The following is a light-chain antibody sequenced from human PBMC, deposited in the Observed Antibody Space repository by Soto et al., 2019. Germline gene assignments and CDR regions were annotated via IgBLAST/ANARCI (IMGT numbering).Light chain of an antibody. CDR2: AAS. V-gene: IGKV1D-16*01. CDR1: QDIKDW. J-gene: IGKJ4*01. Sequence: DVQMTQSPSSLSASVGDRVTITCRASQDIKDWLAWYQQKPAKAPKSLISAASNLQPGVPSRFSGSGSWTEFTLTITSLQPEDSATYYCQQYNIYPLTFGGWTKVEIK. CDR3: QQYNIYPLT.